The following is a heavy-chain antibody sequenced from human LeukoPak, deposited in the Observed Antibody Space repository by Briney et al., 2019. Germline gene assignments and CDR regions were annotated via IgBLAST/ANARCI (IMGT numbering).Heavy chain of an antibody. CDR3: AREDDSSSWYYLDY. CDR1: GYTFTGYY. Sequence: ASVKVSCKASGYTFTGYYMHWVRQAPGQGLEWMGWINPNSGGTNYAQKFQGRVTMTRDTSISTAYMELSRLRSDDTAVYYCAREDDSSSWYYLDYWGQGTLVTVSS. J-gene: IGHJ4*02. CDR2: INPNSGGT. D-gene: IGHD6-13*01. V-gene: IGHV1-2*02.